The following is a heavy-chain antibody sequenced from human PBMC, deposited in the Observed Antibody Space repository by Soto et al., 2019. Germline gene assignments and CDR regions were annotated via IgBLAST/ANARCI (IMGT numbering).Heavy chain of an antibody. Sequence: QLQLEESGPGLVKSSETLSLTCSVSGDSISSSSYYWGWIRQSPGEGLEWIGNIHGNGGTQYNPSLSSQVISSVDTSANQFSPRLTSVTASDTAVYYCASRYGPSEFDHWGQGSLVTVSS. CDR2: IHGNGGT. CDR3: ASRYGPSEFDH. V-gene: IGHV4-39*01. CDR1: GDSISSSSYY. J-gene: IGHJ4*02. D-gene: IGHD3-9*01.